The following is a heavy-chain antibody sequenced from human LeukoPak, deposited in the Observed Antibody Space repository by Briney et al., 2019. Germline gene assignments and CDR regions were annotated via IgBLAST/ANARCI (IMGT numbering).Heavy chain of an antibody. CDR3: ARVVGGGYDYYFDY. D-gene: IGHD5-12*01. Sequence: ASVKVSCKASGYTFTGYYMHWVRQAPGQGLEWMGWINPNSGGTNYAQKFQGRVTMTRDTSISTAYMELSRLRSDDTAVYYCARVVGGGYDYYFDYWGQGTLVTVPS. V-gene: IGHV1-2*02. CDR2: INPNSGGT. J-gene: IGHJ4*02. CDR1: GYTFTGYY.